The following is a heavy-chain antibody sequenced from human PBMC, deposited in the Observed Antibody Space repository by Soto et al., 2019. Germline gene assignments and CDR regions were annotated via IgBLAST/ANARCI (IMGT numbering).Heavy chain of an antibody. J-gene: IGHJ4*02. CDR1: GFTFSSYG. CDR2: ISYDGSNK. CDR3: AKDWDYYDSSGYECFDY. Sequence: QVQLVESGGGVVQPGRSLRLSCAASGFTFSSYGMHWVRQAPGKGLEWVAVISYDGSNKYYADSVKGRFTISRDNSKNPLYLQMNSLRAEDTAVYYCAKDWDYYDSSGYECFDYWGQGTLVTVSS. V-gene: IGHV3-30*18. D-gene: IGHD3-22*01.